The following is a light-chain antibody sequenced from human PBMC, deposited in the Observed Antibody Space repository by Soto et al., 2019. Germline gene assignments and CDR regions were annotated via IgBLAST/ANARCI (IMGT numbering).Light chain of an antibody. Sequence: EIVLTQSPGTLSLSPGEGAILSCRASQSVSSSLLAWFQQKPGQAPRLLIHDVSSRATGIPDRFSGSGSGTDFTLSISRLEPEDFAVYYCHQYGSSPLTFGQGTNLEIK. CDR3: HQYGSSPLT. CDR1: QSVSSSL. J-gene: IGKJ2*01. V-gene: IGKV3-20*01. CDR2: DVS.